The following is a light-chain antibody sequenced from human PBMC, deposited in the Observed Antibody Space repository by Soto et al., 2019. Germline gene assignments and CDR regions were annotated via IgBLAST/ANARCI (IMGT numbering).Light chain of an antibody. J-gene: IGKJ4*01. V-gene: IGKV3-11*01. CDR1: QNVDKF. Sequence: EIVMTQSPATLSLSPGGTATLSCRASQNVDKFLAWYQQRPGQPPRLLIFDSSNRATGVPVRFSGGGSGTDFTLTISRLEPEDFAVYYCQKFSSYPLNCGGGTKGDIK. CDR3: QKFSSYPLN. CDR2: DSS.